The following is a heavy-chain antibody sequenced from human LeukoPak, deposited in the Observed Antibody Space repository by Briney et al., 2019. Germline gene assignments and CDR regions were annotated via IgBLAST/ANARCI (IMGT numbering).Heavy chain of an antibody. J-gene: IGHJ6*03. CDR1: GGSFSGYY. V-gene: IGHV4-34*01. CDR2: INHIGGT. D-gene: IGHD3-3*01. CDR3: ARGLLTIFGYYMDV. Sequence: SETLSLTCAVYGGSFSGYYWSWIRQPPGKGLEWIGEINHIGGTNYNPSLESRVTISVDTSKNQFPLKLNSVTAADTAVYYCARGLLTIFGYYMDVWGKGTTVTVSS.